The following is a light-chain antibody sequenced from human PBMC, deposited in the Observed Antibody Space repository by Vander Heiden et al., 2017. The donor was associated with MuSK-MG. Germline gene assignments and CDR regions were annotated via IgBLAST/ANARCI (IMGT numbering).Light chain of an antibody. J-gene: IGKJ4*01. CDR1: QSINNY. CDR3: QQSDSLPPT. V-gene: IGKV1-39*01. Sequence: DIQMTQSPSSLSASVGDRVTITCRASQSINNYLNWYQQKPLEAPKLLMYAASSLQGGVPSRFSGSGSGTDFTLTVTKLQPEDFATYYYQQSDSLPPTFGGGTKVXIK. CDR2: AAS.